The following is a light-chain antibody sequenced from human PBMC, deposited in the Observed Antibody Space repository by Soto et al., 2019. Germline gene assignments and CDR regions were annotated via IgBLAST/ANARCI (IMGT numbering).Light chain of an antibody. Sequence: QSALTQPASVSGSPGQSITISCTGTSSDVGSYNLVSWYQQHPGKAPKLMIYEGSKRPSGVSNRFSGSKSGNTASLTISGLQAEYEAAYYCCSYAGSSTLVFGGGTKLTVL. CDR3: CSYAGSSTLV. CDR1: SSDVGSYNL. J-gene: IGLJ3*02. V-gene: IGLV2-23*01. CDR2: EGS.